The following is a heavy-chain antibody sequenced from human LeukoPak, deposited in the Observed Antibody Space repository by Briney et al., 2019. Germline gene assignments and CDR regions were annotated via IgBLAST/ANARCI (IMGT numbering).Heavy chain of an antibody. Sequence: GRSLRLSCAASGFTFDVYAVHWVRQAPGKGLEWVSGISWNSGSIGYADSVKGRFTISRDNAKNSLYLQMNSLRAEDMALYYCAKSVDTAIDYYFDYWGQGTLVTVSS. CDR1: GFTFDVYA. CDR3: AKSVDTAIDYYFDY. J-gene: IGHJ4*02. CDR2: ISWNSGSI. V-gene: IGHV3-9*03. D-gene: IGHD5-18*01.